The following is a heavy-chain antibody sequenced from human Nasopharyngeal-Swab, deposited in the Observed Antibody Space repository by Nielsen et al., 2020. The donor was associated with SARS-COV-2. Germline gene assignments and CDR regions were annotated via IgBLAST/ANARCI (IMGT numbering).Heavy chain of an antibody. CDR2: IKSKTDGGTT. Sequence: GESLKISCAASGFTFSSCAMHWVRQAPGKGLEWVGRIKSKTDGGTTDYAAPVKGRFTISRDDSKNTLYLQMNSLKTEDTAVYYCTTDLHDYGDYDYWGQGTLVTVSS. D-gene: IGHD4-17*01. V-gene: IGHV3-15*01. CDR1: GFTFSSCA. J-gene: IGHJ4*02. CDR3: TTDLHDYGDYDY.